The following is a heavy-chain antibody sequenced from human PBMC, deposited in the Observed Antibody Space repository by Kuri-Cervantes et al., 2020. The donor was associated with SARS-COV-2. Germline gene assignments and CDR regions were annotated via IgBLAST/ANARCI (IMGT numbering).Heavy chain of an antibody. CDR2: IYYSGST. Sequence: ESLKISCTVSGGSISSSSYYWGWIRQPPGKGLEWIGSIYYSGSTHYNPSLKSRVSISVDTSRNQFSLKLSSVTAADTAVYYCARRYGGHFHAVAAPGPYYFDYWGQGTLVTVSS. CDR1: GGSISSSSYY. J-gene: IGHJ4*02. D-gene: IGHD6-19*01. CDR3: ARRYGGHFHAVAAPGPYYFDY. V-gene: IGHV4-39*01.